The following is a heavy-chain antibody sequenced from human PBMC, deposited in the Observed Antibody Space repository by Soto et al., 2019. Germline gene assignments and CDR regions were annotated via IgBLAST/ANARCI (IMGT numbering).Heavy chain of an antibody. J-gene: IGHJ6*02. CDR2: IYYSGST. Sequence: SETLSLTCTVSGGSISSSSYYWGWIRQPPGKGLEWIGSIYYSGSTYYNPSLKSRFTISVDTSKNQFSLKLSSVTAADTAVYYCAVTQQLAYYYYYGMDVWGQGTTVTVSS. CDR3: AVTQQLAYYYYYGMDV. D-gene: IGHD6-13*01. CDR1: GGSISSSSYY. V-gene: IGHV4-39*01.